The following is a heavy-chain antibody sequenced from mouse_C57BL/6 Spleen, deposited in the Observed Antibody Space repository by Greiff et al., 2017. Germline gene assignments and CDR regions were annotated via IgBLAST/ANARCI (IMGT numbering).Heavy chain of an antibody. CDR1: GYTFTSYW. V-gene: IGHV1-50*01. D-gene: IGHD1-1*01. J-gene: IGHJ2*01. CDR2: IDPSDSYT. Sequence: QVQLQQPGAELVKPGASVKLSCKASGYTFTSYWMQWVKQRPGQGLEWIGEIDPSDSYTNYNQKFKGKATLTVDTSSSTAYMQLSSLTSEDSAVYYCARLGTTVAVDYWGQGTTLTVSS. CDR3: ARLGTTVAVDY.